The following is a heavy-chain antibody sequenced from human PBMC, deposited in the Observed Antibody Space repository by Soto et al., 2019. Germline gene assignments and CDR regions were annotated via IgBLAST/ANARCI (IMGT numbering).Heavy chain of an antibody. CDR3: ARDRLRFWFDP. V-gene: IGHV4-34*01. Sequence: SETLSLTCAVYGGSFSGYYWSWIRQPPGKGLEWIGEINHSGSTNYNPSLKSRVTISVDTSKNQFSLKLSSVTAADTAVYYCARDRLRFWFDPWGQGTLVTVS. J-gene: IGHJ5*02. CDR2: INHSGST. D-gene: IGHD3-16*01. CDR1: GGSFSGYY.